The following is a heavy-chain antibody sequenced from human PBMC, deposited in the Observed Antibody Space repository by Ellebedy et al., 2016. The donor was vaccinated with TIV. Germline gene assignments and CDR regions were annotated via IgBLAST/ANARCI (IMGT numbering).Heavy chain of an antibody. Sequence: GESLKISXAASGFTFSRFGMHWVRQAPGKGLEWVAFMSYDGSNTYYGDPVKGRFTISRDNSKNTLYLQMNSLRAEDTAVYYCARDDNGPGNNLDFWGQGTLVTVSS. CDR2: MSYDGSNT. CDR1: GFTFSRFG. J-gene: IGHJ4*02. V-gene: IGHV3-30*03. CDR3: ARDDNGPGNNLDF. D-gene: IGHD1/OR15-1a*01.